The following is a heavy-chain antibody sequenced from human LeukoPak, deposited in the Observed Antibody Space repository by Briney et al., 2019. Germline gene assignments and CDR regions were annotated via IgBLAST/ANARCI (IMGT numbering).Heavy chain of an antibody. CDR1: GFTFSTYA. CDR2: ISASGGST. CDR3: ARTLIEYSVSSCYFDY. J-gene: IGHJ4*02. Sequence: GGSLRLSCAASGFTFSTYALNWVRQAPGKGLEWVSAISASGGSTYYADSVKGRFTISRDNSKNTLYVQMNSLRAEDTAVYYCARTLIEYSVSSCYFDYWGQGTLVTVSS. V-gene: IGHV3-23*01. D-gene: IGHD6-6*01.